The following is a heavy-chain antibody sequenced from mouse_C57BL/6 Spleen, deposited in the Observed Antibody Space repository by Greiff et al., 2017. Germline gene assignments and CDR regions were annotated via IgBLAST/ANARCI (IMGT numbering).Heavy chain of an antibody. D-gene: IGHD2-5*01. J-gene: IGHJ3*01. Sequence: QVQLQQSGAELARPGASVKLSCKASGYTFTSYGISWVKQRTGQGLEWIGEIYPRSGNTYYNEKFKGKATLTADKSSSTAYMELRSLTSEDSAVYFCARVDYSNYVGFAYWGQGTLVTVSA. CDR2: IYPRSGNT. CDR3: ARVDYSNYVGFAY. V-gene: IGHV1-81*01. CDR1: GYTFTSYG.